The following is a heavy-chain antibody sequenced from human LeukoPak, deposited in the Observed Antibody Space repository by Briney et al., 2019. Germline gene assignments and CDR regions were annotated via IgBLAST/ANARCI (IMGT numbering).Heavy chain of an antibody. CDR2: INHSGST. CDR3: ARGSTVTYLYYYYYGMDV. Sequence: SETLSLTCAVYGGSFSGYYWSWIRQPPGKGLGWIGEINHSGSTNYNPSLKSRVTISVDTSKNQFSLKLSSVTAADTAVYYCARGSTVTYLYYYYYGMDVWGQGTTVTVSS. J-gene: IGHJ6*02. D-gene: IGHD4-17*01. CDR1: GGSFSGYY. V-gene: IGHV4-34*01.